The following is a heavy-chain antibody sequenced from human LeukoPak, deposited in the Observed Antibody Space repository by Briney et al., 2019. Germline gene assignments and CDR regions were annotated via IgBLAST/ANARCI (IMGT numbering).Heavy chain of an antibody. Sequence: PGGSLRLSCAASGYTFGDYGMSWVRQVPGKGLEWVSGLNRNGDITGYADFVQGRFTISRDNAKNSLYLQMNSLRAEDTAVYYCARDSSGWYSSAFDIWGQGTMVTVSS. D-gene: IGHD6-19*01. V-gene: IGHV3-20*04. CDR1: GYTFGDYG. CDR3: ARDSSGWYSSAFDI. CDR2: LNRNGDIT. J-gene: IGHJ3*02.